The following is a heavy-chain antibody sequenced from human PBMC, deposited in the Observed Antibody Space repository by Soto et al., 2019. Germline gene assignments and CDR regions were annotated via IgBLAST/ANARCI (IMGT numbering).Heavy chain of an antibody. CDR1: GYTFTSYD. V-gene: IGHV1-8*01. Sequence: QVQLVQSGAEVKKPGASVKVSCKASGYTFTSYDINWGRQATGQGLEWMGWMNPNSGNTGYAQKFQGRVTMTRNTSISTAYMEMSSLRSEDTAVYYCARGELGYCSGGSCHADYWGQGTLVTVSS. D-gene: IGHD2-15*01. CDR3: ARGELGYCSGGSCHADY. J-gene: IGHJ4*02. CDR2: MNPNSGNT.